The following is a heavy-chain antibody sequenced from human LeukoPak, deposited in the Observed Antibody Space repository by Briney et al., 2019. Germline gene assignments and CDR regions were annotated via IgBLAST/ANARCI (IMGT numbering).Heavy chain of an antibody. CDR2: IYYSGST. J-gene: IGHJ4*02. V-gene: IGHV4-59*01. CDR3: ARGFWNFGY. Sequence: PSETLSLTCTVSGGSISSYYWSWLRQPPGKGLEWIGYIYYSGSTNYNPSLKSRVTISVDTSKNQFSLKLSSVTAADTAVYYCARGFWNFGYWGQGTLVTVSS. D-gene: IGHD1-1*01. CDR1: GGSISSYY.